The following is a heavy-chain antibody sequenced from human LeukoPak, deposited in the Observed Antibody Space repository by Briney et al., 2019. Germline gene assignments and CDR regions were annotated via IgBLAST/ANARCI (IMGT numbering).Heavy chain of an antibody. V-gene: IGHV4-38-2*01. CDR2: IYHSGST. CDR3: ASSPSRDNWFDP. Sequence: SETLSLTCAVSGYSISSGYYWGWIRQPPGKGLEWIGSIYHSGSTYYNPSLKSRVTISVDTSKNQFSLKLSSVTAADTAVYCCASSPSRDNWFDPWGQGTLVTVSS. CDR1: GYSISSGYY. J-gene: IGHJ5*02. D-gene: IGHD2-2*01.